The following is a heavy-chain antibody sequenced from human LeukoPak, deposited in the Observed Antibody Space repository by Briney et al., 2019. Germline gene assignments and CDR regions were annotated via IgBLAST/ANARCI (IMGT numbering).Heavy chain of an antibody. CDR2: ISYGGNNK. CDR3: ARDPSYDFWSGSLDY. D-gene: IGHD3-3*01. Sequence: GGSLRLSCGASGFIFNNYGMHWVRQAPGKGLEWVAVISYGGNNKYYADSVKGRFTISRDNSKNTLYLQMNSLRAEDTAVYYCARDPSYDFWSGSLDYWGQGTLVTVSS. J-gene: IGHJ4*02. V-gene: IGHV3-30*19. CDR1: GFIFNNYG.